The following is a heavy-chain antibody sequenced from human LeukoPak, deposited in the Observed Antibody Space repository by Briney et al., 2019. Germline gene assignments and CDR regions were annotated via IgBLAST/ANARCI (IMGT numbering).Heavy chain of an antibody. CDR1: GFTFSNAW. V-gene: IGHV3-15*01. Sequence: PGGSLRLSCAASGFTFSNAWMSWVRQAPGKGLEWVGRIKSKTDGGTTDYAAPVKGRFTISRDDSKNTLYLQMNSLKTEDTAVYYCTTDVRYCSGGSCYSADAFDIWGQGTMVTVSS. D-gene: IGHD2-15*01. CDR2: IKSKTDGGTT. CDR3: TTDVRYCSGGSCYSADAFDI. J-gene: IGHJ3*02.